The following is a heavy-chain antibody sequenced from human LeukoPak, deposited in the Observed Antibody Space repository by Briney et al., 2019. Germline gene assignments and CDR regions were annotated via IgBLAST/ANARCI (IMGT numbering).Heavy chain of an antibody. CDR3: ARAYYDSWSGYYVYFDY. CDR2: TYYRSKWYN. J-gene: IGHJ4*02. Sequence: SQTLSLTCAISGDSVSSNSAAWNWIRQSPSRGLEWLGRTYYRSKWYNDYAVSVKSRITINPDTSKNQFSLQLNSVTPEDTAVYYCARAYYDSWSGYYVYFDYWGQGTLVTVSS. CDR1: GDSVSSNSAA. D-gene: IGHD3-3*01. V-gene: IGHV6-1*01.